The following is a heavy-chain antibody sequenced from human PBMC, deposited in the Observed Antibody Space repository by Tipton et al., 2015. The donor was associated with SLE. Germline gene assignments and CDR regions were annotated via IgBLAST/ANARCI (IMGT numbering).Heavy chain of an antibody. CDR3: ARDATEEAFDI. CDR2: MNPNSGNT. D-gene: IGHD2-15*01. V-gene: IGHV1-8*03. J-gene: IGHJ3*02. CDR1: GYTFTSYG. Sequence: QSGPEVKKPGASVKVSCKASGYTFTSYGISWVRQATGQGLEWMGWMNPNSGNTGYAQKFQGRVTITRNTSISTAYMELSSLRSEDTAVYYCARDATEEAFDIWGQGTMVTVSS.